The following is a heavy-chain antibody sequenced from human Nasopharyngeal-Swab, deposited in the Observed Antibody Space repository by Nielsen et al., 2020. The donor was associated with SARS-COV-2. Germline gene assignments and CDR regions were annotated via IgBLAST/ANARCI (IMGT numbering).Heavy chain of an antibody. D-gene: IGHD6-25*01. J-gene: IGHJ5*02. CDR2: IYYSGST. Sequence: SETLSLTCTVSGGSISSGGYYWSWIRQHPGKGLEWIGYIYYSGSTYYNPSLKSRVTISVDTSKNQFSLKLSSVTAADTAVYYCARERVTGAATENWFDPWGQGTLVTVSS. V-gene: IGHV4-31*03. CDR3: ARERVTGAATENWFDP. CDR1: GGSISSGGYY.